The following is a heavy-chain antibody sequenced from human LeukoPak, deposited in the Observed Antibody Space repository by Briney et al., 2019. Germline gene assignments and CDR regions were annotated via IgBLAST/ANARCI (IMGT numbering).Heavy chain of an antibody. CDR3: ARGQVRRL. V-gene: IGHV4-39*07. CDR1: GGSISIRNYY. Sequence: SETLSLTCTVSGGSISIRNYYWGWIRQPPGRGLEWIGSISYSGTYYNPSLKSRLTISVDTSKNQFSLKLSSVTAADTAVYYCARGQVRRLWGQGTLVTVSS. CDR2: ISYSGT. J-gene: IGHJ4*02. D-gene: IGHD3-10*01.